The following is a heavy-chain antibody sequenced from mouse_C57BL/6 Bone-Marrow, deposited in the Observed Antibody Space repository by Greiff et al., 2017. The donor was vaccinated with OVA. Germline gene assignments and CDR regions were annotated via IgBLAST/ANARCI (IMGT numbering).Heavy chain of an antibody. CDR3: ARGRAWTGTTWFAY. D-gene: IGHD4-1*01. Sequence: QVQLQQPGAELVMPGASVKLSCKASGYTFTSYWMHWVKQRPGQGLEWIGEIDPSDSYTNYNQKFKGKSTLTVDKSSSTAYMQLSSLTSEDSAVDYCARGRAWTGTTWFAYWGQGTLVTVSA. J-gene: IGHJ3*01. CDR2: IDPSDSYT. CDR1: GYTFTSYW. V-gene: IGHV1-69*01.